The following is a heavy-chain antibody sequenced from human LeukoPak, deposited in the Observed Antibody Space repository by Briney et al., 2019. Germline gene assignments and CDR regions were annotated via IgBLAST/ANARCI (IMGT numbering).Heavy chain of an antibody. Sequence: GGSLRLSCAASGFAFSSYSMNWVRQAPGKGLEWVSSISSGSTYIYYADSVKGRFTISRENAKNSLYLQMNSLRAEDTAVYYCALRRSSWSFDYWGQGTLVTVSS. J-gene: IGHJ4*02. CDR1: GFAFSSYS. CDR2: ISSGSTYI. V-gene: IGHV3-21*01. CDR3: ALRRSSWSFDY. D-gene: IGHD6-13*01.